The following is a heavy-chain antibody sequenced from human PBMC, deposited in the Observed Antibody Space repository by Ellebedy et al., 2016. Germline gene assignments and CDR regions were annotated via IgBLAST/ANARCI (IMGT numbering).Heavy chain of an antibody. Sequence: GGSLRLSCGASGFTFRKDSMNWVRQAPGKGLEWISYISSSGGSISYADSVKGRFTISRDDNSLYLQMNTLRAEDTAVYYCVRYFDWSTDFNTFDIWGQGTMVIVSS. V-gene: IGHV3-48*04. D-gene: IGHD3-9*01. J-gene: IGHJ3*02. CDR1: GFTFRKDS. CDR2: ISSSGGSI. CDR3: VRYFDWSTDFNTFDI.